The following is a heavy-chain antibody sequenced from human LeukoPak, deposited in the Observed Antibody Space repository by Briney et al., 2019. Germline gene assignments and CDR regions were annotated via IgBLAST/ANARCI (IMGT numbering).Heavy chain of an antibody. CDR3: ARHPAFDY. V-gene: IGHV4-39*01. Sequence: SETLSLTCAVYGGSFSSYYWGWIRQPPGKGLEWIGSIYYSGSTYYNPSLKSRVTISVDTSKNQFSLKLSSVTAADAAVYYCARHPAFDYWGQGTLVTVSS. CDR1: GGSFSSYY. CDR2: IYYSGST. J-gene: IGHJ4*02.